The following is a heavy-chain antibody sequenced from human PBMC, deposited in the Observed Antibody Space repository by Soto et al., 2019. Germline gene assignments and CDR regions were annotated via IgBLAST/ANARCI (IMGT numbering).Heavy chain of an antibody. CDR3: ARDQRGASSMDV. D-gene: IGHD1-26*01. CDR2: IKQDGSER. Sequence: PGGSLRLSCAASGFTFSSYWMSWVRQAPGKGLEWVANIKQDGSERYHVDSVKGRFTISRDNAKNSLYLQMNSLRAEDTAVYYFARDQRGASSMDVWCKGTTVTVSS. J-gene: IGHJ6*04. V-gene: IGHV3-7*01. CDR1: GFTFSSYW.